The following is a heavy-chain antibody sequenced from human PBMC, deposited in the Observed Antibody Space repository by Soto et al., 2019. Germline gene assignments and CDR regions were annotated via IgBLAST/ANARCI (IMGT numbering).Heavy chain of an antibody. J-gene: IGHJ6*02. CDR3: ASLPGGLPAAMLPERPRYYYYYVMDV. CDR2: INHSGST. Sequence: SETLSLTCAVYGGSFSGYYWSWIRQPPWKGLEWIGEINHSGSTNYNPSLKSRVTISVDTSKNQFSLKLSSVTAADTAVYYCASLPGGLPAAMLPERPRYYYYYVMDVWGQGSTVIVS. D-gene: IGHD2-2*01. CDR1: GGSFSGYY. V-gene: IGHV4-34*01.